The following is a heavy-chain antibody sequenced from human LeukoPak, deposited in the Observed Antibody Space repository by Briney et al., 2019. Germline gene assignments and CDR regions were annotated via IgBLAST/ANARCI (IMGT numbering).Heavy chain of an antibody. Sequence: GGSLRLSCAASGFTFSSYGMSWVRQAPGKGLEWVSAISGSGGSTYYADSVKGRFTISRDSSKNTMYLQMNSLRAEDTAVYYCAKDLIGWSFDYWGQGTLVTVSS. CDR3: AKDLIGWSFDY. CDR1: GFTFSSYG. CDR2: ISGSGGST. V-gene: IGHV3-23*01. J-gene: IGHJ4*02. D-gene: IGHD2-15*01.